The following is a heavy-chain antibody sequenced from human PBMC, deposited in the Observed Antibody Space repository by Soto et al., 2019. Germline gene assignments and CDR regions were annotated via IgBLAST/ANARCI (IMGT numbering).Heavy chain of an antibody. Sequence: PSETLSLTCAVSGGSISSGGYSWSWIRQPPGKGLEWIGYIYHSGSTYYNPSLKSRVTISVDSSKNQFSLKLSSVTAADTAVYYCVRSPYYYDSSGYYDYWGQGTLVTVSS. CDR1: GGSISSGGYS. J-gene: IGHJ4*02. CDR2: IYHSGST. D-gene: IGHD3-22*01. CDR3: VRSPYYYDSSGYYDY. V-gene: IGHV4-30-2*01.